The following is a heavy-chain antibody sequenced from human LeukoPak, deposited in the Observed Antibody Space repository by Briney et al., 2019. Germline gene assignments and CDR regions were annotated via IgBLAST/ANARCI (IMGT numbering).Heavy chain of an antibody. CDR3: AKTRYSYHYYMDV. V-gene: IGHV3-74*01. D-gene: IGHD5-18*01. Sequence: GGSLRLSCAASGFTFSNYWMHWVRQAPGKGLVWVSRINSDGINTSYADSVKGRFTISRDNSKNTLYLQMNSLRAEDTAVYYCAKTRYSYHYYMDVWGKGTTVTISS. CDR1: GFTFSNYW. CDR2: INSDGINT. J-gene: IGHJ6*03.